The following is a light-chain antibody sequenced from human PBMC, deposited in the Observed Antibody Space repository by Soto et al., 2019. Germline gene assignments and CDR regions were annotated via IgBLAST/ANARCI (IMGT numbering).Light chain of an antibody. V-gene: IGKV3-20*01. CDR2: GAS. CDR3: QQYGSSWGT. CDR1: QSVSSSY. J-gene: IGKJ1*01. Sequence: EIVLTQSPGTLSLSPGERATLSCRASQSVSSSYLAWYQQKPGQAPRLLIYGASSRATGIPDRFSGSGSGTDSTLTISRLEPEDFAVYYCQQYGSSWGTFGQGTKVEIK.